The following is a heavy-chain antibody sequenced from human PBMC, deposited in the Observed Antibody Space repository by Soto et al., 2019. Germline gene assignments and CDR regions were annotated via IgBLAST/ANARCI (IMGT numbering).Heavy chain of an antibody. J-gene: IGHJ6*02. CDR2: ISAYNGNT. CDR3: ARVIGYYYQMDV. Sequence: QVQLVQSGGEVKKPGASVKVSCKASGYTFTTYDLSWVRQAPGQGLEWMGWISAYNGNTNYAQNLQGRVTMTTDTTTSTAYMELRRLRSDDTAVYYCARVIGYYYQMDVWGQGTRVNVSS. CDR1: GYTFTTYD. V-gene: IGHV1-18*01. D-gene: IGHD3-22*01.